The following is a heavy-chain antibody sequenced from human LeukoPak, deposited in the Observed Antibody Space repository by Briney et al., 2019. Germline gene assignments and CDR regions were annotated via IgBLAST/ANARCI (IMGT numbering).Heavy chain of an antibody. J-gene: IGHJ4*02. CDR1: GGSFSGYY. CDR2: INHSGST. Sequence: SETLSLTCAVYGGSFSGYYWSWIRQPPGKGLEWIGEINHSGSTNYNPSLKSRVTISVDTSKNQFSLKLSSVTAADTAVYYCARHEGEKGSSSSYFDYWGQGTLVTVSS. V-gene: IGHV4-34*01. CDR3: ARHEGEKGSSSSYFDY. D-gene: IGHD6-6*01.